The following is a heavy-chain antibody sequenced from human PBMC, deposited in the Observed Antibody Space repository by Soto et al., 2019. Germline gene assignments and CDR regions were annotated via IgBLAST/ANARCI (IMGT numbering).Heavy chain of an antibody. Sequence: PGGALRLSCAASGFTFINYAMNWVRQAPWKGLEWVSIISGSGGSTYYADSVKGRFTISRDNSKNTMYLQMNSLRAEDTAVYYYCRGGSSCRLPCIEDWGQGTLVTVSS. J-gene: IGHJ1*01. V-gene: IGHV3-23*01. CDR3: CRGGSSCRLPCIED. D-gene: IGHD1-26*01. CDR1: GFTFINYA. CDR2: ISGSGGST.